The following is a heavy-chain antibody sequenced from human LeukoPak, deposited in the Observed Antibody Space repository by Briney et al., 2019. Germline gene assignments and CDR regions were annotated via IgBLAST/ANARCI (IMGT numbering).Heavy chain of an antibody. CDR2: IIPMFGTP. CDR3: GRGNSHHEYVDYEIFFDY. D-gene: IGHD4-17*01. CDR1: GGTFSSYV. Sequence: EASVMVSCKASGGTFSSYVFTWVRQAPGQGLEWMGGIIPMFGTPNYAQKFQGRVTITADESTTTAYMELNSLRSEDTAVYYCGRGNSHHEYVDYEIFFDYWGQGILVTVSS. V-gene: IGHV1-69*01. J-gene: IGHJ4*02.